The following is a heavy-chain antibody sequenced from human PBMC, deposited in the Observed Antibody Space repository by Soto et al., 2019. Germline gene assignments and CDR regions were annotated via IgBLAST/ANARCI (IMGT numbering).Heavy chain of an antibody. CDR3: AGRGYSGYDSIYYYGMDV. D-gene: IGHD5-12*01. CDR1: GGTFSSYA. CDR2: IIPIFGTA. J-gene: IGHJ6*02. Sequence: QVQLVQSGAEVKKPGSSVKVSCKASGGTFSSYAISWVRQAPGQGLEWMGGIIPIFGTANYAQKFQGRVTITADESTSIAYMELSSLRSEDTAVYYCAGRGYSGYDSIYYYGMDVWGQGTTVTVSS. V-gene: IGHV1-69*01.